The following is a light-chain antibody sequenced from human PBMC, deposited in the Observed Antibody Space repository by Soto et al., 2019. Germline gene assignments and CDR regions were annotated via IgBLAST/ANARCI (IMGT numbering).Light chain of an antibody. Sequence: QSVLTQPASVSGSPGQSITILCTGTSSDVGRYNFVSWYQQHPGKVPKVMIYEVTKRPSGVSNRFSGSKSGNTAFLTISGLQAEDEADYYCCSDAGSGVYVFGTGT. J-gene: IGLJ1*01. V-gene: IGLV2-23*02. CDR1: SSDVGRYNF. CDR2: EVT. CDR3: CSDAGSGVYV.